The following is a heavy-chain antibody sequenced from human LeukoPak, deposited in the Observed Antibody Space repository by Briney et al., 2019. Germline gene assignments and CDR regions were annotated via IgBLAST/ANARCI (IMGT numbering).Heavy chain of an antibody. V-gene: IGHV2-70*11. J-gene: IGHJ4*02. Sequence: SESGPALVKPTQTPTLTCTFSGFSLSTSGMCVSWIRQPPGKALEWLARIDWDNDKYYSTSLKTRLTISKDTSKNQVVLTMTNMDPVDTATYYCARIHGYNYDYYFDYWGQGTLVTVSS. CDR1: GFSLSTSGMC. CDR2: IDWDNDK. D-gene: IGHD5-24*01. CDR3: ARIHGYNYDYYFDY.